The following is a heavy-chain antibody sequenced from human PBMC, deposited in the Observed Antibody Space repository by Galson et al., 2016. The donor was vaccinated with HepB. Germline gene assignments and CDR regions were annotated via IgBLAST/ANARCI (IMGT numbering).Heavy chain of an antibody. V-gene: IGHV3-74*01. CDR2: INSDGSDT. D-gene: IGHD3-22*01. CDR3: VRDNHHTSGRHFDY. Sequence: SLRLSCAASGFTFNYYWMHWVRQAPGKGLVWVARINSDGSDTNYADSVKSQFTISRDNAKNRLYLQMNSLRAEDTAVYYCVRDNHHTSGRHFDYWGQGTLVTVSS. CDR1: GFTFNYYW. J-gene: IGHJ4*02.